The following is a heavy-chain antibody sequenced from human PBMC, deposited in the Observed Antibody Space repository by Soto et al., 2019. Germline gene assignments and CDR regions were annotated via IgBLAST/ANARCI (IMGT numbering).Heavy chain of an antibody. D-gene: IGHD3-22*01. CDR3: AKAALDSSGYWHFDL. Sequence: EVQLVESGGVVVQPGGSLRLSCAASGFTFDDYAMHWVRQAPGKGLEWVSLISWDGGSTYYADSVKGRFTISRDNSKNSLYLQMNSLRAEDTALYYCAKAALDSSGYWHFDLWGRGTLVTVSS. CDR1: GFTFDDYA. V-gene: IGHV3-43D*04. CDR2: ISWDGGST. J-gene: IGHJ2*01.